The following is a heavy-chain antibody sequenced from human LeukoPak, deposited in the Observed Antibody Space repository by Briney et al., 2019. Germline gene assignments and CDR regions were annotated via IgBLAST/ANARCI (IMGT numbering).Heavy chain of an antibody. CDR3: ARDPDGVGGAPFEH. Sequence: SETLSLTCTVSGDSISTTSYYWAWIRQSPGKGPEWIGSIYFRGTTHYNLSLKSRVSISIDTSKSQFSLKLSSVTAADTAVYYCARDPDGVGGAPFEHWGQGILVTVSS. CDR2: IYFRGTT. J-gene: IGHJ4*02. CDR1: GDSISTTSYY. D-gene: IGHD3-10*01. V-gene: IGHV4-39*02.